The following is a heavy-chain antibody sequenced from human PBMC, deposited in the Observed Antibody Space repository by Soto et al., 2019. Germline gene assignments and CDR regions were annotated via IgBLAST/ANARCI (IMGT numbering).Heavy chain of an antibody. CDR3: AREGVGATPVDY. D-gene: IGHD1-26*01. J-gene: IGHJ4*02. CDR2: IIPILGIA. V-gene: IGHV1-69*08. Sequence: QVQLVQSGAEVKKPGSSVKVSCKASGGTFSNYTISWVRQAPGQGLEWMGRIIPILGIANYAQKFQGSARIXAXXPTSTAYMELSSLRSEDTAVYYCAREGVGATPVDYWGQGTLVTVSS. CDR1: GGTFSNYT.